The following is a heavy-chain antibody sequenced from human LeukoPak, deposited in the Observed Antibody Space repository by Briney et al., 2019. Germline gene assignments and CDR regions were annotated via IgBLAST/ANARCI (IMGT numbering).Heavy chain of an antibody. J-gene: IGHJ5*02. CDR3: ARLWAAAGTLGYHWFDP. Sequence: SKPLSLTCTVSGGSISSYYWSWIRQPPGKGLEWIGYIYYSGSTYYNPSLKSGFTISVDTSKNQFSLKLSSVTAADTAVYYCARLWAAAGTLGYHWFDPWGQGTLVTVTS. D-gene: IGHD6-13*01. CDR2: IYYSGST. CDR1: GGSISSYY. V-gene: IGHV4-59*08.